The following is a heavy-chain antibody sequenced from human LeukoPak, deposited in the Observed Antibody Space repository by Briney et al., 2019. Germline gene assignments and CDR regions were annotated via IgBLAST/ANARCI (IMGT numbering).Heavy chain of an antibody. CDR3: ARLLRVGYCSTTTCNWFDP. CDR2: INHSGST. J-gene: IGHJ5*02. CDR1: GGSISSSSYY. Sequence: PSETLSLTCTVSGGSISSSSYYWGWIRQPPGTGLEWIGEINHSGSTNYNPSLKSRVTISVDTSKNQFSLKLSSVTAADTAVYYCARLLRVGYCSTTTCNWFDPWGQGTLVTVSS. D-gene: IGHD2-2*03. V-gene: IGHV4-39*07.